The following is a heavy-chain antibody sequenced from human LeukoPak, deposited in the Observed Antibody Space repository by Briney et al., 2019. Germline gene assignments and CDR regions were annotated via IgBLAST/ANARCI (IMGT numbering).Heavy chain of an antibody. CDR1: GFTFSSYA. J-gene: IGHJ5*02. CDR2: ISGGGGST. V-gene: IGHV3-23*01. CDR3: AKERRQWLVSKTSDP. Sequence: GGSLRLSCAASGFTFSSYAMSWVRQAPGKGLEWVSAISGGGGSTYYADSVKGRFTISRDNSKNTLYLQMNSLRAEDTAVYYCAKERRQWLVSKTSDPWGQGTLVTVSS. D-gene: IGHD6-19*01.